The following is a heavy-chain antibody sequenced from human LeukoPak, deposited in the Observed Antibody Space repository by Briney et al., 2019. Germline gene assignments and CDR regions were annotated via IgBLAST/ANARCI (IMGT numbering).Heavy chain of an antibody. CDR1: GGSFSGYY. V-gene: IGHV4-34*01. Sequence: SEALSLTCAAYGGSFSGYYWKWIRQPPGKGLEWIGEINHSGSTNYNPSLKSRVTISVDTSKNQFSLKLSSVTAADTAVYYCARLRGSGKVNPIDYWGQGTLVTVSS. CDR3: ARLRGSGKVNPIDY. J-gene: IGHJ4*02. CDR2: INHSGST. D-gene: IGHD6-25*01.